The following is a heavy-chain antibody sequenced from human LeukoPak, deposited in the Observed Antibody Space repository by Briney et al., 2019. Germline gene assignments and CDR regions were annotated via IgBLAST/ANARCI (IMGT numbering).Heavy chain of an antibody. D-gene: IGHD3-22*01. Sequence: SETLSLTCTVSGGSISSYYWSWIRQPPGKGLEWIRYIYYSGSTNYNPSLKSRVTISVDTSKNQFPLKLSSVTAADTAVYYCARLPNYYDSSGYYYYYGMDVWGQGTTVTVSS. J-gene: IGHJ6*02. CDR3: ARLPNYYDSSGYYYYYGMDV. CDR1: GGSISSYY. V-gene: IGHV4-59*08. CDR2: IYYSGST.